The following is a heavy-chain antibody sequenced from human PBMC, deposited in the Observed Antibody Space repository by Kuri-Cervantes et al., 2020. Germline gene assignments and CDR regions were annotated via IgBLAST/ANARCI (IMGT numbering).Heavy chain of an antibody. CDR1: GNTFTDHS. CDR2: INPNSGGT. D-gene: IGHD4-17*01. CDR3: ARVKSSYGDPTGGMDV. Sequence: ASVKVSCKASGNTFTDHSTHWVRQAPGQGLEWMGWINPNSGGTNYAQKFQGWVTMTRDTSISTAYMELSRLRSDDTAVYFCARVKSSYGDPTGGMDVWGQGTTVTVSS. J-gene: IGHJ6*02. V-gene: IGHV1-2*04.